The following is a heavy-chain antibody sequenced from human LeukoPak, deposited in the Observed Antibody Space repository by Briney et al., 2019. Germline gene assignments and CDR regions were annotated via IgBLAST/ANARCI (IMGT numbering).Heavy chain of an antibody. V-gene: IGHV3-9*01. CDR3: AKDTNSGSFDAFDI. D-gene: IGHD1-26*01. CDR2: ISWNSGSI. CDR1: GFTFDDYA. Sequence: PGGSLRLSCAASGFTFDDYAMHWVRQAPGKDLEWVSGISWNSGSIGYAGSVKGRFTISRDNAKNSLYLQMNSLRAEDTALYYCAKDTNSGSFDAFDIWGQGTMVTVSS. J-gene: IGHJ3*02.